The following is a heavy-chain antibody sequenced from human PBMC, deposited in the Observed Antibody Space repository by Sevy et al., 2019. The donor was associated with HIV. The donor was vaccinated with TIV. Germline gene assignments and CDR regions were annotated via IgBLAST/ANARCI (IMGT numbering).Heavy chain of an antibody. CDR2: IKQDGSEK. D-gene: IGHD6-13*01. V-gene: IGHV3-7*01. J-gene: IGHJ4*02. Sequence: LSLTCAASGFTFNSFWMSWVRQAPGKGLEWVANIKQDGSEKYYVDFVKGRFTISRDNAKNSLYLQMNSLRAEDTAVYYCARRSDLSSSWSSFDYWGRGTLVTVSS. CDR3: ARRSDLSSSWSSFDY. CDR1: GFTFNSFW.